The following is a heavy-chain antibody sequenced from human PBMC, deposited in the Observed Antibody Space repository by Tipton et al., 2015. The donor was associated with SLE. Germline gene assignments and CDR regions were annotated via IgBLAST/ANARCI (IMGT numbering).Heavy chain of an antibody. D-gene: IGHD2-8*02. CDR2: INHSGST. J-gene: IGHJ6*03. Sequence: TLSLTCAVYGGSFSGYYCSWIRQPPGKGLEWIGEINHSGSTTYNLSLKSRVTISIDTSKKQFSLKLSSVTAADTAVYYCARGLSSLVGFYYYYYMDVWGQGTTVTVSS. V-gene: IGHV4-34*01. CDR1: GGSFSGYY. CDR3: ARGLSSLVGFYYYYYMDV.